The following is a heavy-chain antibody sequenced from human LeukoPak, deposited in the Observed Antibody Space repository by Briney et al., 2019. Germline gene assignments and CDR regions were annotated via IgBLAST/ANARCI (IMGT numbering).Heavy chain of an antibody. CDR2: ISWNSGSI. D-gene: IGHD6-19*01. Sequence: GGSLRLSCAASVFTFDDYAMHWVRQAPGKGLEWVSGISWNSGSIGYADSVKGRFTISRDNAKNSLYLQMNSLRAEDMALYYCAKDMRSGSTAGIFDYWGQGTLVTVSS. CDR1: VFTFDDYA. V-gene: IGHV3-9*03. J-gene: IGHJ4*02. CDR3: AKDMRSGSTAGIFDY.